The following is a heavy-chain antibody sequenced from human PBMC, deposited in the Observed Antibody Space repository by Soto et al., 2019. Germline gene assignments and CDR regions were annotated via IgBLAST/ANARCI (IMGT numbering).Heavy chain of an antibody. D-gene: IGHD3-16*01. CDR3: AKGGFWVHYGMDV. CDR1: GSYFSAYA. J-gene: IGHJ6*02. Sequence: EVQLSESGGGLVQIGGSLRLSCAASGSYFSAYAMNWVRQAPGKGLEWVSAISRSGDITYYADSVTGWFSISRDNSKNTLYLQMNSLRAEDTAVYYCAKGGFWVHYGMDVWGQGTTVTVSS. CDR2: ISRSGDIT. V-gene: IGHV3-23*01.